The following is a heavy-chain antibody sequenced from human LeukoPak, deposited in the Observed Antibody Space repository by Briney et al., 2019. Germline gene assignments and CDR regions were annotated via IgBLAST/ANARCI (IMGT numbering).Heavy chain of an antibody. D-gene: IGHD3-22*01. J-gene: IGHJ5*02. CDR1: GFIFNNFG. CDR3: AKGGSGYFADL. V-gene: IGHV3-23*01. CDR2: ISNDGGGT. Sequence: PGGSLRLSCTASGFIFNNFGLMWVRQAPGKGLEWVSAISNDGGGTTYADFVKGRFTISRDNSKNTLFLQMNSLRAEDTALYYCAKGGSGYFADLWGQGTLVTVSS.